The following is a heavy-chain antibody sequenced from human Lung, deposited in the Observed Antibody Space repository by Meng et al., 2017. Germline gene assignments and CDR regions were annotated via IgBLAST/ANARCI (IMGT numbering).Heavy chain of an antibody. V-gene: IGHV3-21*01. J-gene: IGHJ3*02. Sequence: EPLVESGGGLVKPGGSLRLSCEASGFTFSSYSMNWVRQAPGKGLEWVSSISSSSSYIYYADSMEGRFTISRDNAKNSLSLQMNSLRAEDTAVYYCARGGSYAFDIWGQGTMVTVSS. CDR2: ISSSSSYI. CDR3: ARGGSYAFDI. CDR1: GFTFSSYS.